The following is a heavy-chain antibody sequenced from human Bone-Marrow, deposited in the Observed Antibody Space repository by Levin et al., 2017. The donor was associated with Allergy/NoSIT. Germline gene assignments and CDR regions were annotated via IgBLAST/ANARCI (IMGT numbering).Heavy chain of an antibody. CDR2: ISPNSGGT. V-gene: IGHV1-2*03. CDR1: GYTFTGYY. D-gene: IGHD3-9*01. Sequence: LVASVKVSCKASGYTFTGYYMHWVRQAPGQGLEWMGWISPNSGGTDYAQKFQGRVTMTRDTSISTAYMELSRLRSDDTAVYYCARRADILTGYSFWGQGTMVTVSS. CDR3: ARRADILTGYSF. J-gene: IGHJ3*01.